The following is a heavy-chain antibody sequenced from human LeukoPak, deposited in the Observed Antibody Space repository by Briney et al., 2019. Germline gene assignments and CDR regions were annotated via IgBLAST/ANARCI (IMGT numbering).Heavy chain of an antibody. CDR1: GFTFSSFE. Sequence: GGSLRLSCAVSGFTFSSFEMNWVRLAPGKGLEWVSYISSSGSTKYYADSVKGRFTISRDNSKNTLFLQMNSLRAEDTAVYYCAKTLYYYYMDVWGKGTTVTISS. V-gene: IGHV3-48*03. CDR2: ISSSGSTK. J-gene: IGHJ6*03. CDR3: AKTLYYYYMDV.